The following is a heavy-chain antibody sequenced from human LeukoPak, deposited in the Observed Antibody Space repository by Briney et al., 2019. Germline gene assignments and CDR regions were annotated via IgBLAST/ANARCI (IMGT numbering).Heavy chain of an antibody. V-gene: IGHV3-23*01. CDR1: GFTFSSYA. CDR3: AKDTCSGGSCYYTTDY. D-gene: IGHD2-15*01. CDR2: IGGSGDST. Sequence: GGSLRLSCAASGFTFSSYAMSWVRQAPGKGLEWVSAIGGSGDSTYYADSVKGRFTISRDNSKNTLYLQMNSLRAEDTAVYYCAKDTCSGGSCYYTTDYWGQGTLVTVSS. J-gene: IGHJ4*02.